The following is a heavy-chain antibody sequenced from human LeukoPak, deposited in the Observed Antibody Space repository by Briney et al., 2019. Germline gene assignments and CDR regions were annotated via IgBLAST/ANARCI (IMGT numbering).Heavy chain of an antibody. V-gene: IGHV3-21*01. CDR1: GFTFSSYS. J-gene: IGHJ4*02. D-gene: IGHD3-22*01. CDR2: ISSSSSYI. CDR3: ARDGSDSSGYYFDY. Sequence: GGSLRLSCAASGFTFSSYSMNWVRQAPGKGLEWVSSISSSSSYIYYADSVKGRFTISRDDAKNSLYLQMNSLRAEDTAVNYCARDGSDSSGYYFDYWGQGTPVTVSS.